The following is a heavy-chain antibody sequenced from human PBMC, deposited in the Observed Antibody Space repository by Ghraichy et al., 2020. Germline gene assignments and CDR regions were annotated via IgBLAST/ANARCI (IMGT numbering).Heavy chain of an antibody. CDR2: IYSSGGT. CDR1: SGSISNYY. Sequence: SETLSLTCTVSSGSISNYYWNWIRQPAGKGLEWIGRIYSSGGTSYNPSLKSRVTMSVDTSKNQFSLRLSSVTAADTAVYYCARDPMIVGFFDYWGQGALVTLSP. D-gene: IGHD3-22*01. J-gene: IGHJ4*02. V-gene: IGHV4-4*07. CDR3: ARDPMIVGFFDY.